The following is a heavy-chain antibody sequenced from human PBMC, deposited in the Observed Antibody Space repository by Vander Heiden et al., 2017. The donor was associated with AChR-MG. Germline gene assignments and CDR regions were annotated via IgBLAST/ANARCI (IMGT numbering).Heavy chain of an antibody. V-gene: IGHV4-34*01. CDR3: ASALARIYYYYMDV. Sequence: QVQLQQWGAGLLKPSETLSLTCAVYGGSFSGYYWSWIRQPPGKGLEWIGEINHSGSTNYNPSLKSRVTISVDTSKNQFSLKLSSVTAADTAVYYCASALARIYYYYMDVWGKGTTVTVSS. CDR1: GGSFSGYY. J-gene: IGHJ6*03. CDR2: INHSGST.